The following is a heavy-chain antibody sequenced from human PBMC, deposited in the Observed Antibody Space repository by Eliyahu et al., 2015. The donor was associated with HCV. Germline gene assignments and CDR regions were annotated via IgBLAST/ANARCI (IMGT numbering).Heavy chain of an antibody. CDR2: IXXDGSNK. D-gene: IGHD1-26*01. CDR3: AKEVQGWELSFDY. V-gene: IGHV3-30*18. Sequence: QVQLVESGGGVVQPGRSLXLXCAASGFTFSSYGMHWVRQAPGKGLEWVAVIXXDGSNKYYADSVKGRFTISRDNSKNTLYLQMNSLRAEDTAVYYCAKEVQGWELSFDYWGQGTLVTVSS. J-gene: IGHJ4*02. CDR1: GFTFSSYG.